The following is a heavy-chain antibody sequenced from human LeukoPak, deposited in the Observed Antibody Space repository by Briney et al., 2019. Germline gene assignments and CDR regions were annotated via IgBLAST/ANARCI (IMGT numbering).Heavy chain of an antibody. CDR2: IVGDGGST. V-gene: IGHV3-23*01. J-gene: IGHJ4*02. CDR3: AKTHSSSWHPLDF. CDR1: GFPFSSYA. D-gene: IGHD6-13*01. Sequence: PGGSLRLSCAASGFPFSSYAMSWVRQAPGKGLEWVSAIVGDGGSTYYADSVKGRFTISGDNSNNTLYLQMNNLRAEDTAVYYCAKTHSSSWHPLDFWGQGTLVTASS.